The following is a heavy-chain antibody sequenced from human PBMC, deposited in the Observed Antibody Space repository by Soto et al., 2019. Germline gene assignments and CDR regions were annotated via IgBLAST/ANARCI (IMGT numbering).Heavy chain of an antibody. CDR3: ARGVITTLPNNPEYYFDY. CDR2: ISYDGSNK. V-gene: IGHV3-30-3*01. Sequence: GGSLRLSCAASGFTFSSYAMHWVRQAPGKGLEWVVVISYDGSNKYYADSVKGRFTISRDNSKNTLYLQMNSLRVEDTAMYYCARGVITTLPNNPEYYFDYWGQGTLVTVSS. D-gene: IGHD3-3*01. J-gene: IGHJ4*02. CDR1: GFTFSSYA.